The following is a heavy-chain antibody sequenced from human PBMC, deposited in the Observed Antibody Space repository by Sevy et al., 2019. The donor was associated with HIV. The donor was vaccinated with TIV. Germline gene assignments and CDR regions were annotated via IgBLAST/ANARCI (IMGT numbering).Heavy chain of an antibody. CDR2: VGNKADSYTT. J-gene: IGHJ4*02. V-gene: IGHV3-72*01. D-gene: IGHD6-13*01. Sequence: GGSLRLSCAASGFTFSDHYMEWVRQAPGKGLEWVGRVGNKADSYTTEYAASVKGRFTISRDDSKNSLYLLMNSLKTEDTAVYYCTTHAGIAAAGRVFDYWGQGTLVTVSS. CDR1: GFTFSDHY. CDR3: TTHAGIAAAGRVFDY.